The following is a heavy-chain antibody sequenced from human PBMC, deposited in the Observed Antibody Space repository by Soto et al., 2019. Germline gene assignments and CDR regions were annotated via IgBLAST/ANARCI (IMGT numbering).Heavy chain of an antibody. J-gene: IGHJ4*02. CDR1: GGTFSSYA. CDR3: ARVGATGLGYFDY. Sequence: GASVKGSCTASGGTFSSYAISWVRQAPGQGLEWMGGIIPIFGTANYAQKFQGRVTITADESTSTAYMELSSLRSEDTAVYYCARVGATGLGYFDYWGQGTLVTVAS. D-gene: IGHD1-26*01. CDR2: IIPIFGTA. V-gene: IGHV1-69*01.